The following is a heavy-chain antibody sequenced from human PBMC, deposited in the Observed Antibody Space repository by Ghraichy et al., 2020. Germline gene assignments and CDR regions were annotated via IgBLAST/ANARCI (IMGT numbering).Heavy chain of an antibody. CDR1: GFTFSGSA. CDR3: TRHSISDSSGYYPFDY. CDR2: IRSKANSYAT. Sequence: GGSLRLSCAASGFTFSGSAMHWVRQASGKGLEWVGRIRSKANSYATAYAASVKGRFTISRDDSKNTAYLQMNSLKTEDTAVYYCTRHSISDSSGYYPFDYWGQGTLVTVSS. V-gene: IGHV3-73*01. D-gene: IGHD3-22*01. J-gene: IGHJ4*02.